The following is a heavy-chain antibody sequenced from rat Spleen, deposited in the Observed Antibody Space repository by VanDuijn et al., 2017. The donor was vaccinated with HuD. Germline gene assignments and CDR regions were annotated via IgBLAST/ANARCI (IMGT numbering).Heavy chain of an antibody. J-gene: IGHJ2*01. D-gene: IGHD1-2*01. CDR2: IWGNGSP. CDR1: GFSLSNYG. V-gene: IGHV2-13*01. Sequence: QVQLTESGPGLVQPSQPLSLTCTVSGFSLSNYGVIWVRQPPGKGLEWMGVIWGNGSPNYNSVLKSRLSISRDTSKSQIYLKMNSLQTEDTATYFCARADVAGLSTDGIWGQGIMVTVSS. CDR3: ARADVAGLSTDGI.